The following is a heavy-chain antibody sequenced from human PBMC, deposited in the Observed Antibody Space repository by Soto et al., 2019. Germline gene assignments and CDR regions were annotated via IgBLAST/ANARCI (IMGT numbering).Heavy chain of an antibody. V-gene: IGHV1-18*01. D-gene: IGHD6-19*01. CDR2: ISDYNGNT. Sequence: GASVKVSCKASGYTFTSYGISWLRQAPGLGLEWMGWISDYNGNTNYAQKLQGRVTTSTDTSSRTAYMEMRSLRSDDTAVNGCGRAFSGWYSDTFDYWGQGTLVTVSS. CDR3: GRAFSGWYSDTFDY. CDR1: GYTFTSYG. J-gene: IGHJ4*02.